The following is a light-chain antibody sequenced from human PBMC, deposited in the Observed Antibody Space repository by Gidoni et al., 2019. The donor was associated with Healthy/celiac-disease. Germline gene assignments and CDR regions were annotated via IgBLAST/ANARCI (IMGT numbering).Light chain of an antibody. CDR1: QSLLHSNGYNY. CDR2: LGS. J-gene: IGKJ1*01. V-gene: IGKV2-28*01. CDR3: MQALQTPPFT. Sequence: EIVMTQSPLSLPVTPGEPASISCRSSQSLLHSNGYNYLDWYLQKPGQSPQLLIYLGSNRASGVPDRFSGSGSGPDFTLKISRVEAEAVGVSYCMQALQTPPFTFVHVTKVEIK.